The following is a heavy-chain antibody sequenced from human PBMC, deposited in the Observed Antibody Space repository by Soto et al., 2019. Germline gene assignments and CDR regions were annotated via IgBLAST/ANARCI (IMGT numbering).Heavy chain of an antibody. J-gene: IGHJ4*02. CDR1: GYTFTRFY. V-gene: IGHV1-46*01. D-gene: IGHD3-16*02. CDR2: INPNEGTT. CDR3: ARGYGGVVVYFDH. Sequence: QVQLVQSGAELKKPGASVKISCQASGYTFTRFYVDGVRQAHGQGLEWMGRINPNEGTTTYAQDFQGRLTMTSDTSTSTVYLDLSSLRSDDTAVYYCARGYGGVVVYFDHWGQGTLVTVSS.